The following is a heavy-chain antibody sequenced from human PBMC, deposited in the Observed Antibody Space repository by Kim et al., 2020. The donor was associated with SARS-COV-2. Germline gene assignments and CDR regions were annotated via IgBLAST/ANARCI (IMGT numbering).Heavy chain of an antibody. D-gene: IGHD3-10*01. J-gene: IGHJ6*02. V-gene: IGHV4-4*07. Sequence: NPSLKSRVTMSVDTSKNQFSLKLSSVTAADTAVYYCARSEGVKGYYGMDVWGQGTTVTVSS. CDR3: ARSEGVKGYYGMDV.